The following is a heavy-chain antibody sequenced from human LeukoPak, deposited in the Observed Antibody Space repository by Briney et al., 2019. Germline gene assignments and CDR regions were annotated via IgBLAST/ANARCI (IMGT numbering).Heavy chain of an antibody. D-gene: IGHD3-10*01. CDR1: GYTFTSYY. CDR3: ARTYYYGSGSYSEYYFDY. J-gene: IGHJ4*02. V-gene: IGHV1-46*01. Sequence: GASVKVSCKASGYTFTSYYMHWVRQAPGQGLEWMGIINPSGGSTSYAQKFQGRVTKTRDTSTSTVYMELSSLRSEDTAVYYCARTYYYGSGSYSEYYFDYWGQGTLVTVSS. CDR2: INPSGGST.